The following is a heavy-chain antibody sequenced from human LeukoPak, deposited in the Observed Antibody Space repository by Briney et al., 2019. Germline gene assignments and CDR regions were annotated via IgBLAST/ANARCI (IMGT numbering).Heavy chain of an antibody. Sequence: PGGSLRLSCVGSGFTFRSHAMSWVRQAPEKGLEFVSGIYENGGTTYYADSVKGRFTISRDNSKNTLYLQMDSLRAEDTAVYACVKDHRDSGNYYYYYGMDVWGQGTTVAVSS. CDR3: VKDHRDSGNYYYYYGMDV. CDR2: IYENGGTT. D-gene: IGHD1-26*01. CDR1: GFTFRSHA. V-gene: IGHV3-23*01. J-gene: IGHJ6*02.